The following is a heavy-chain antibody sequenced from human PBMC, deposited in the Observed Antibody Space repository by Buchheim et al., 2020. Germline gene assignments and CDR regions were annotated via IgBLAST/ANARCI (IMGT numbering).Heavy chain of an antibody. Sequence: QVQLQQWGAGLLKPSETLSLTCAVYGGSFSGYYWSWVRQPPGKGLEWIGEINHSGSTNYNPSLKSRVTISVDTAKNKFHLKLSSVTAADTAVYYCASITGITMVRGVIIDGMDVWGRGTT. V-gene: IGHV4-34*01. CDR3: ASITGITMVRGVIIDGMDV. CDR1: GGSFSGYY. CDR2: INHSGST. D-gene: IGHD3-10*01. J-gene: IGHJ6*02.